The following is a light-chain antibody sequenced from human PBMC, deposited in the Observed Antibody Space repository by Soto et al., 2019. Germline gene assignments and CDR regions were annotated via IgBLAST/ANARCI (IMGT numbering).Light chain of an antibody. V-gene: IGKV1-39*01. CDR2: ASS. CDR3: QQTYSTPIT. J-gene: IGKJ5*01. Sequence: DIQMTQSPSSLSASAGDRVTITCRASQTISNTLNWYQQRPGKAPNLLIYASSTLQSGVPPRFSGGGSGTEFTLTISSLQPEDFATYYCQQTYSTPITFGQGTRLEIK. CDR1: QTISNT.